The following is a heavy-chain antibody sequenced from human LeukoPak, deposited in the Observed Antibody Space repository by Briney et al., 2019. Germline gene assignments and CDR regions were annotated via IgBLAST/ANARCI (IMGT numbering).Heavy chain of an antibody. D-gene: IGHD3-3*01. CDR1: GGSISSGGYY. J-gene: IGHJ4*02. Sequence: SQTLSLTCTVSGGSISSGGYYWGWIRHPPGQGLEWIGSINHSGSTYYNPSLKSRVTMSLDRSKNQFSLNLISVTAADTAVYYCARERGGGDVDYDVWSGYDPSLDYWGQGTLVTVSS. CDR3: ARERGGGDVDYDVWSGYDPSLDY. CDR2: INHSGST. V-gene: IGHV4-30-2*01.